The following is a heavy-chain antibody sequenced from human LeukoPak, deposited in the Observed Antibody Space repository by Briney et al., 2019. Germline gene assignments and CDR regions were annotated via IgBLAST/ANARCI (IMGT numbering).Heavy chain of an antibody. V-gene: IGHV1-18*01. CDR1: VYTFTTYS. CDR3: ATPGYSYGQNYFDY. J-gene: IGHJ4*02. Sequence: GSVKVSCKTSVYTFTTYSIIWVRQAPGQGLEWVGWISPSNGHTNYAQKLQDRVTMTTYTSTSTVYMELRSLRSDDTAVYYCATPGYSYGQNYFDYWGQGTLVTVSS. D-gene: IGHD5-18*01. CDR2: ISPSNGHT.